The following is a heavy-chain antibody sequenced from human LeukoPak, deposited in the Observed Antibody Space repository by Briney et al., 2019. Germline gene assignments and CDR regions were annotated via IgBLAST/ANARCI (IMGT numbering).Heavy chain of an antibody. CDR1: GYTFTSYY. CDR2: INPSGGST. Sequence: ASVKVSCKASGYTFTSYYMHWVRQAPGQGLEWMGIINPSGGSTSYAQKFQGRVTMTRDTSTSTVYMELSSLRSEDTAVYYCARGEASNDFWSGPYNWFDPWGQGTLVTVSS. V-gene: IGHV1-46*01. D-gene: IGHD3-3*01. CDR3: ARGEASNDFWSGPYNWFDP. J-gene: IGHJ5*02.